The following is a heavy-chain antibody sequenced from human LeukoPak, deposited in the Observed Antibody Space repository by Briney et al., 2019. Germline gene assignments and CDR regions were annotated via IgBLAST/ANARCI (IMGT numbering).Heavy chain of an antibody. Sequence: PGGSLRLSCAASGFTFSNHAMSWVRQAPEKGLEWVPTISGSGGGTFYADSVRGRFTISRDNSKNTLYLQMNSLKAEDTAVYYSAKNRYQRMPTFDFWGQGTLVTVSS. J-gene: IGHJ4*02. CDR3: AKNRYQRMPTFDF. V-gene: IGHV3-23*01. CDR2: ISGSGGGT. D-gene: IGHD6-25*01. CDR1: GFTFSNHA.